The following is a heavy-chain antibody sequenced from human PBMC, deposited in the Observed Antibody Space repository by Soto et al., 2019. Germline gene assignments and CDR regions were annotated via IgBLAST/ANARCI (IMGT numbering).Heavy chain of an antibody. CDR2: ISGSDDST. Sequence: EVQLLESGGGLVQPGESLRLSCAASGFTFSSYAMSWVRQAPGKGLEWVSVISGSDDSTYYADSVKGRFTISRDNSKNTPYLQMTSLRAEDTAVYYCAKRSSWATFDSWGQGTLVTVSS. CDR3: AKRSSWATFDS. CDR1: GFTFSSYA. J-gene: IGHJ4*02. D-gene: IGHD6-13*01. V-gene: IGHV3-23*01.